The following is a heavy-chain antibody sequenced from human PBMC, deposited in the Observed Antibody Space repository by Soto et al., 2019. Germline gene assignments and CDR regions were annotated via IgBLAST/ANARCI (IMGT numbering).Heavy chain of an antibody. D-gene: IGHD6-13*01. CDR2: ISSSSSYI. J-gene: IGHJ1*01. Sequence: PVGSLRLSCASSVFTFSSYSMNCVRHAPGKWLEWVSSISSSSSYIYYADSVKGRFTISRDNAKNSLYLQMNSLRAEDTAVYYCARGTRSSWYFGYFKHWGQGTLVNVSS. V-gene: IGHV3-21*01. CDR1: VFTFSSYS. CDR3: ARGTRSSWYFGYFKH.